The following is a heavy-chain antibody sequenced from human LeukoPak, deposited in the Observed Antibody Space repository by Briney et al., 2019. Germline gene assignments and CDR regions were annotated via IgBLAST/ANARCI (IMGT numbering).Heavy chain of an antibody. V-gene: IGHV3-30*18. D-gene: IGHD6-13*01. Sequence: GGSLRLSCAASGFXFSSYGMHWVRQAPGKGLEWVAVISYDGSNKYYADSVKGRFTISRDNSKNTLYLQMNSLRAEDTAVYYCAKVIGSWGNDYWGQGTLVTVSS. CDR3: AKVIGSWGNDY. CDR1: GFXFSSYG. CDR2: ISYDGSNK. J-gene: IGHJ4*02.